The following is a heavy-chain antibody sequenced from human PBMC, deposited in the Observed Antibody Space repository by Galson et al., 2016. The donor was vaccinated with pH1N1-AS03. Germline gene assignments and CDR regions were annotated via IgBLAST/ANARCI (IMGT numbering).Heavy chain of an antibody. J-gene: IGHJ4*02. CDR1: GYTFTNYG. V-gene: IGHV1-18*01. CDR3: ARSGSGSFYEGDF. Sequence: SVKVSCKASGYTFTNYGISWVRQAPGQGLEYMGWIGTYTIYAQKLQGRVTMTTDTSKSTAYMELRSLRSDDTAVYYCARSGSGSFYEGDFWGQGTLVSVSS. D-gene: IGHD3-10*01. CDR2: IGTYT.